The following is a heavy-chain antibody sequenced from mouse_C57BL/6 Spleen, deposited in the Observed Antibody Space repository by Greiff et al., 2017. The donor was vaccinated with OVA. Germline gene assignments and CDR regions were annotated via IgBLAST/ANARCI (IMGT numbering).Heavy chain of an antibody. V-gene: IGHV5-16*01. CDR3: ARDRGASYSNYIYWYFDV. Sequence: EVKLVESEGGLVQPGSSMKLSCTASGFTFSDYYMAWVRPVPDTGLEWVANINYDGSSTYYLDSLPSRFIISRDNAKNILYLQMSRLKSEDTATYYCARDRGASYSNYIYWYFDVWGTGTTVTVSS. J-gene: IGHJ1*03. CDR1: GFTFSDYY. D-gene: IGHD2-5*01. CDR2: INYDGSST.